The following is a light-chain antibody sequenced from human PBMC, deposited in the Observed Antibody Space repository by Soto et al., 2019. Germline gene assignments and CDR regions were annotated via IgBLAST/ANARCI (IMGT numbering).Light chain of an antibody. V-gene: IGKV3-11*01. CDR3: QLRCGWLFT. Sequence: EIVLTQSPATLSLSPGERATLSCRASQSVGSFLAWYQQKRGQAPRLLIYAASNRATGIPARCSGSGSGTDFTLTIRSLAPEDGAVYYCQLRCGWLFTFGPRSKVD. CDR1: QSVGSF. CDR2: AAS. J-gene: IGKJ3*01.